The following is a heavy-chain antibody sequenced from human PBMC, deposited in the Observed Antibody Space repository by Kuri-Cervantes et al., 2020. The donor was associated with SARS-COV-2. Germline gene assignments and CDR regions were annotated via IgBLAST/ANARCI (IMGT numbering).Heavy chain of an antibody. D-gene: IGHD2-2*01. Sequence: SCKASGFTFSSYGMHWVRQAPGKGLEWVAVIWYDGSNKYYADSVKGRFTISRDNSKNTLYLQMNSLRAEDTAVYYCARSHKDIIVVPAARGYYYGMDVWGQGTTVTVSS. J-gene: IGHJ6*02. V-gene: IGHV3-33*01. CDR1: GFTFSSYG. CDR2: IWYDGSNK. CDR3: ARSHKDIIVVPAARGYYYGMDV.